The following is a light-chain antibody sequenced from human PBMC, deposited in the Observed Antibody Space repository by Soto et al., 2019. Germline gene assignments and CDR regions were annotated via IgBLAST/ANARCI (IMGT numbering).Light chain of an antibody. J-gene: IGKJ1*01. CDR3: QQYDTFPWT. Sequence: DIQMTQSPSTLSTSVGDRVTITCRASQSVSSWLAWYQQTPGKAPNLLIYDASNLESGVPSRFSGSGSGTEFTLTISSLQPADFATYYCQQYDTFPWTFGQGTKVDIK. V-gene: IGKV1-5*01. CDR2: DAS. CDR1: QSVSSW.